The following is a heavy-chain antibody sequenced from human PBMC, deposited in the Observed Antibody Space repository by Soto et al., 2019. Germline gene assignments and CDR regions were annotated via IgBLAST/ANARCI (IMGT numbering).Heavy chain of an antibody. Sequence: GGSLRLSCAASGFPFSSYAMSWVRPAPGKGLEWVSAISGSGGSTYYADSVKGRFTISRDNSKNTLYLQMNSLRAEDTAVYYCAKDNDRGVINYFDYWGQGTLVTVSS. V-gene: IGHV3-23*01. CDR1: GFPFSSYA. J-gene: IGHJ4*02. CDR3: AKDNDRGVINYFDY. CDR2: ISGSGGST. D-gene: IGHD3-10*02.